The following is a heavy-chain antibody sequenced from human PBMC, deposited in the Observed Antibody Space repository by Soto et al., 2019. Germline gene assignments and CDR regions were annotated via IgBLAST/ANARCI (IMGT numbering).Heavy chain of an antibody. V-gene: IGHV3-23*01. CDR3: ARGTHGFAF. Sequence: GGSLRLSCAASGFTFSTYAMNWVRQAPGVGLEWVSFISGGGDTIYYADSVKGRFTISRDNSKNTLFLQMNSLRAEDTAVYYCARGTHGFAFWGQGTLVTVSS. J-gene: IGHJ5*01. CDR1: GFTFSTYA. CDR2: ISGGGDTI.